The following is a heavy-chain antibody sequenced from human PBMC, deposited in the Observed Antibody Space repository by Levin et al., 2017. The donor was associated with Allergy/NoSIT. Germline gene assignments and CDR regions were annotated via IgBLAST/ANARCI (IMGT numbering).Heavy chain of an antibody. J-gene: IGHJ4*02. CDR3: AKEMHMWRIHPLFDY. V-gene: IGHV3-23*01. Sequence: GESLKISCAASGFSFSSYAMNWVRQAPGKGLEWVSTISGPGGITHYADSVKGRFTISRDNSNNTLFLQMNSLRAEDTAIYYCAKEMHMWRIHPLFDYWGLGILVSVSS. D-gene: IGHD5-18*01. CDR2: ISGPGGIT. CDR1: GFSFSSYA.